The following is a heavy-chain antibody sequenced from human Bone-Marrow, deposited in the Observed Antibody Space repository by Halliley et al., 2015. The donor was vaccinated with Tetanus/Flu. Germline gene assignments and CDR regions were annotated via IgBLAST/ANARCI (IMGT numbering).Heavy chain of an antibody. CDR2: MNPKTGNT. J-gene: IGHJ5*02. CDR1: GYTFTTYD. Sequence: QLVQSGAEVKKPGASVKVSCKASGYTFTTYDINWVRQATGHGLEWMGWMNPKTGNTGFAQRFKGRVTMTRNTSISTAYMELSSLTYGDTAIYHCARARGWTYLSDPWGQGTLVTVSS. V-gene: IGHV1-8*01. D-gene: IGHD1-26*01. CDR3: ARARGWTYLSDP.